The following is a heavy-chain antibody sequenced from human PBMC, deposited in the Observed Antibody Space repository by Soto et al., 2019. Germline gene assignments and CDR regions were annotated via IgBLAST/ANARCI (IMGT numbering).Heavy chain of an antibody. J-gene: IGHJ4*02. V-gene: IGHV4-30-2*01. CDR3: GTDQVSRGQPC. D-gene: IGHD3-10*01. CDR2: IYHSGST. CDR1: RVYISSYY. Sequence: SLTLSLTCTVLRVYISSYYWSRLRQPPGKHREWLGYIYHSGSTYYNPSLKSRFTISVDRSHNQIPLKLRSVHSADSAVYYCGTDQVSRGQPCWGQGTLVPVS.